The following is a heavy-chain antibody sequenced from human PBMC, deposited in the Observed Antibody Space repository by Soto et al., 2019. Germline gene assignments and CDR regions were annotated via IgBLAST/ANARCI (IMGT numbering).Heavy chain of an antibody. CDR3: ARDRQKALVVVAANGGFDY. CDR1: GFTFSSYS. J-gene: IGHJ4*02. CDR2: ISFAGNNK. Sequence: GGALRLSCAVSGFTFSSYSMHWVRQDPDMGLEWVAFISFAGNNKYYADSVKGRFTISRDNSNNMVYLEMNSLRPDDTAVYYCARDRQKALVVVAANGGFDYWGQGT. V-gene: IGHV3-30*04. D-gene: IGHD2-15*01.